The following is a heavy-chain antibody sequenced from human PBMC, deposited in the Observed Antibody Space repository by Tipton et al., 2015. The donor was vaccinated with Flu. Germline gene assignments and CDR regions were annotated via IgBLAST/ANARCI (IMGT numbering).Heavy chain of an antibody. D-gene: IGHD3-10*01. V-gene: IGHV4-39*07. J-gene: IGHJ4*02. Sequence: TLSLTCTVSGGSISSSSYYWGWIRQPPGKGLEWIGSIYYSGSTYYNPSLKSRVTISVDTSKNQFSLKLSSVAAADTAVYYCARDQNGSGKLDYWGQGTLVTGSS. CDR3: ARDQNGSGKLDY. CDR1: GGSISSSSYY. CDR2: IYYSGST.